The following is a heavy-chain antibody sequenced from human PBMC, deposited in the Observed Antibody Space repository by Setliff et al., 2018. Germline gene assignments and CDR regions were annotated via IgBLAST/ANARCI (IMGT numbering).Heavy chain of an antibody. CDR1: GGTFSTYA. CDR3: ARGRHPPWSGYPYYYMDV. Sequence: VKVSCKASGGTFSTYAISWVRQAPGQGLEWMGGIIPIFATANYAQKFQGRVTITADKSTSTAYMELSSLRSEDTAVYYCARGRHPPWSGYPYYYMDVWGKGTTVTVSS. CDR2: IIPIFATA. D-gene: IGHD3-3*01. V-gene: IGHV1-69*06. J-gene: IGHJ6*03.